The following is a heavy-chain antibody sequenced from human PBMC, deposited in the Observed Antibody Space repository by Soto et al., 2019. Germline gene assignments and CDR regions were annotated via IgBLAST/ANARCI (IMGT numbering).Heavy chain of an antibody. CDR1: GGSISPYF. CDR2: IYYSGST. Sequence: SETLSLTCTVSGGSISPYFWSWIRQHPGKGLEWIGYIYYSGSTYYNPSLKSRVTISVDTSKNQFSLKLSSVTAEDTAVYYCARDLHLYDSSGPAWGQGTLVTVSS. D-gene: IGHD3-22*01. CDR3: ARDLHLYDSSGPA. J-gene: IGHJ5*02. V-gene: IGHV4-31*03.